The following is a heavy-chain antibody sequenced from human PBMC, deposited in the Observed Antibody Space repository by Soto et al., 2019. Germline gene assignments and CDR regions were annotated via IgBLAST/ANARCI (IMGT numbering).Heavy chain of an antibody. V-gene: IGHV4-59*01. CDR1: GDSMSTYY. CDR2: IYDSGTT. Sequence: SETLSLTCSVSGDSMSTYYWTWIRQPPGKGLEWIGYIYDSGTTNYNPSLKSRVAISVDTSKNQFSLKLSSVTAADTAIYYCPRSFTYGAQRFDYWGQGALVTVSS. D-gene: IGHD3-10*01. CDR3: PRSFTYGAQRFDY. J-gene: IGHJ4*02.